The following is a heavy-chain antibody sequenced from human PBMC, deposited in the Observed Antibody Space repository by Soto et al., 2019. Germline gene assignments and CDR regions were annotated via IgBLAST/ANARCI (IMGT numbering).Heavy chain of an antibody. V-gene: IGHV1-18*04. CDR1: GYTFTSYG. D-gene: IGHD6-19*01. CDR2: ISAYNGNT. J-gene: IGHJ6*02. CDR3: AREFYDPGIAVAGTVCYCYGMDV. Sequence: QVQLVQSGAEVKKPGASVTVSCKASGYTFTSYGISWVRQAPGQGLAWMGWISAYNGNTNYAQKLQGRVNMTTDKSTSTADMELRSLRSDDTGVYYCAREFYDPGIAVAGTVCYCYGMDVWGQGTTVTVSS.